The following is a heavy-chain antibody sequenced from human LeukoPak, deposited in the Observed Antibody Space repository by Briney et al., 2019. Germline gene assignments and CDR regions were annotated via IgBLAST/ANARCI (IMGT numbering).Heavy chain of an antibody. V-gene: IGHV1-46*04. CDR1: GYTFTSYY. Sequence: ASVKVSCKASGYTFTSYYMHWVRQAPGQGLEWMGIIDPSGGSTSYEQKLQGRVTMTRDTSTSTVYMELSSLRSEDTAVYYCARETPRTYYFDYWGQGTLVTVSS. CDR2: IDPSGGST. J-gene: IGHJ4*02. CDR3: ARETPRTYYFDY.